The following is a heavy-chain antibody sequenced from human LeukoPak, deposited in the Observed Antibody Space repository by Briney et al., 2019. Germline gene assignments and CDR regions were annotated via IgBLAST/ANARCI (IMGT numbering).Heavy chain of an antibody. CDR3: AREQNYYGSGSYYKSFDY. D-gene: IGHD3-10*01. J-gene: IGHJ4*02. Sequence: PSETLSLTCTVSGGSISSSTYYWGWIRQPPGKGLEWIGSIYYSGYTYYNPSLESRVTISVDTSKNQFSLKLSSVTAADTAVYYCAREQNYYGSGSYYKSFDYWGQGTLVTVSS. V-gene: IGHV4-39*07. CDR1: GGSISSSTYY. CDR2: IYYSGYT.